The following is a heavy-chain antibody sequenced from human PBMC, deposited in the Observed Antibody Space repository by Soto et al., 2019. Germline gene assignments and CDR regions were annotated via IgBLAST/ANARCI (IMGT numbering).Heavy chain of an antibody. J-gene: IGHJ4*02. CDR3: VGDQDVHTPMVHGNY. Sequence: EVQLVESGGGLVQPGASLRLSCTASGITFSSYSMNWVRQAPGKGLEWLSYISSSKTTYADSVKGRFTISRDNAKNSVYLQINSLRDEDTAVYYCVGDQDVHTPMVHGNYWGRGTRVTVSS. D-gene: IGHD5-18*01. CDR2: ISSSKTT. CDR1: GITFSSYS. V-gene: IGHV3-48*02.